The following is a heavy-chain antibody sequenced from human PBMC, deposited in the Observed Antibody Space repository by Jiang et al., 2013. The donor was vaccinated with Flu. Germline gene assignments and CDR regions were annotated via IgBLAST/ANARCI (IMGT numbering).Heavy chain of an antibody. CDR1: GYTFTSYD. J-gene: IGHJ6*02. D-gene: IGHD2-2*01. V-gene: IGHV1-8*01. Sequence: GAEVKKPGASVKVSCKASGYTFTSYDINWVRQATGQGLEWMGWMNPNSGNTGYAQKFQGRVTMTRNTSISTAYMELSSLRSEDTAVYYCAVPILAVPASWGRGSMDVWGQGTTVTVSS. CDR2: MNPNSGNT. CDR3: AVPILAVPASWGRGSMDV.